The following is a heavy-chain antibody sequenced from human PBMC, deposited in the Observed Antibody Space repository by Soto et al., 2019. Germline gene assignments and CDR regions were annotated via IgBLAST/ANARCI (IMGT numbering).Heavy chain of an antibody. D-gene: IGHD2-2*01. CDR1: GFTFSSYA. Sequence: PGGSLRLSCAASGFTFSSYAMSWVRQAPGKGLEWVSAISGSGGSTYYADSVKGRFTISRDNSKNSLYLQMNSLRAEDTALYYCAREIVVPATYLRGPNYNCIDVWGQGTTVTVSS. V-gene: IGHV3-23*01. J-gene: IGHJ6*02. CDR2: ISGSGGST. CDR3: AREIVVPATYLRGPNYNCIDV.